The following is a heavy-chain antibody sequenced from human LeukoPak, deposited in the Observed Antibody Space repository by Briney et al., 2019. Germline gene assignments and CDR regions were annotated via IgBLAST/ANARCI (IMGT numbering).Heavy chain of an antibody. D-gene: IGHD4-11*01. Sequence: ASVKVSCKASGGTFSSYAISWVRQAPGQGLEWMGRIIPIFGTANYAQKFQGRVTITTDEPTSTAYMELSSLRSEDTAVYYCARYDSNYVSAFDYWGQGTLVTVSS. V-gene: IGHV1-69*05. J-gene: IGHJ4*02. CDR1: GGTFSSYA. CDR3: ARYDSNYVSAFDY. CDR2: IIPIFGTA.